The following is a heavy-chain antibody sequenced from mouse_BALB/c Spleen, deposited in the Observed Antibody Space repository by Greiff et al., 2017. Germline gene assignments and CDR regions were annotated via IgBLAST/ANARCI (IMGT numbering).Heavy chain of an antibody. V-gene: IGHV5-6-5*01. CDR2: ISSGGST. Sequence: EVKLMESGGGLVKPGGSLKLSCAASGFTFSSYAMSWVRQTPEKRLEWVASISSGGSTYYPDSVKGRFTISRDNARNILYLQMSSLRSEDTAMYYCARNTMIKGGYAMDYWGQGTSGTVSS. CDR3: ARNTMIKGGYAMDY. CDR1: GFTFSSYA. J-gene: IGHJ4*01. D-gene: IGHD2-4*01.